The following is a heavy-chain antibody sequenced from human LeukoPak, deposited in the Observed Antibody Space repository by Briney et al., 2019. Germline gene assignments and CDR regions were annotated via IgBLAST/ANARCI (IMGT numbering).Heavy chain of an antibody. V-gene: IGHV4-39*01. J-gene: IGHJ4*02. CDR2: IYYSGST. CDR1: GGSISSSSYY. Sequence: PSETLSLTCTVSGGSISSSSYYWGWIRQPPGKGLEWIGSIYYSGSTYYNPPLKSRVTISVDTSKNQFSLKLSSVTAADTAVYYCARHRPDYYYDSSGQYFDYWGQGTLVTVSS. D-gene: IGHD3-22*01. CDR3: ARHRPDYYYDSSGQYFDY.